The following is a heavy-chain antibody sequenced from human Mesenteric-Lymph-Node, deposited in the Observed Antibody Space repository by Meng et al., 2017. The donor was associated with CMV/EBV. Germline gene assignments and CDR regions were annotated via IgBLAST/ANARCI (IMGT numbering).Heavy chain of an antibody. Sequence: GESLKISCAASGFTFSSYGIHWVRQAPGKGLEWVAFIRYDGSNQYYADSVKGRFTISRDNAKNSLYLQVSSLRAEDTAVYYCARDLAPYFDFWSGHYKTGFDYWGQGTLVTVSS. D-gene: IGHD3-3*01. CDR3: ARDLAPYFDFWSGHYKTGFDY. V-gene: IGHV3-30*02. CDR2: IRYDGSNQ. CDR1: GFTFSSYG. J-gene: IGHJ4*02.